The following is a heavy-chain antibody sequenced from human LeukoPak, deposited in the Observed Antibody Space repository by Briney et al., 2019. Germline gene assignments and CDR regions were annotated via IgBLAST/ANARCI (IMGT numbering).Heavy chain of an antibody. Sequence: SETLSLTCTVSGGSISSYYWRWIRQPPGKGLEWIGYIYYSGNTNYNPSLKSRVTISVDPSKNQFSLKLSSVTAADTAVYYCASAHSSDMDYWGQGALVTVSS. CDR3: ASAHSSDMDY. CDR1: GGSISSYY. D-gene: IGHD3-22*01. V-gene: IGHV4-59*01. J-gene: IGHJ4*02. CDR2: IYYSGNT.